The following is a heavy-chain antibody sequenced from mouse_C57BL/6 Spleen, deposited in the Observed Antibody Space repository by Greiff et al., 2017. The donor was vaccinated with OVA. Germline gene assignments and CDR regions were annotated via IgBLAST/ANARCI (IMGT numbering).Heavy chain of an antibody. D-gene: IGHD2-4*01. J-gene: IGHJ3*01. CDR3: ARVDDYVRFGY. Sequence: EVKVEESGPGLVKPSQSLSLTCSVTGYSITSGYYWNWIRQFPGNKLEWMGYISYDGSNNYNPSLKNRISITRDTSKNQFFLKLNSVTTEDTATYYCARVDDYVRFGYWGQGTLVTVSA. CDR1: GYSITSGYY. V-gene: IGHV3-6*01. CDR2: ISYDGSN.